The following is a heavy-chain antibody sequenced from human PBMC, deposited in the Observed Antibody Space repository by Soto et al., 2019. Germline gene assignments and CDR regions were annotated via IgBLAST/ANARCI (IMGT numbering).Heavy chain of an antibody. D-gene: IGHD1-26*01. CDR3: ARDRERHYYYYGMDV. J-gene: IGHJ6*02. V-gene: IGHV3-30-3*01. CDR1: GFTFSSYA. Sequence: GGSLRLSCAASGFTFSSYAMHWVRQAPGKGLEWVAVISYDGSNKYYADSVKGRFTISRDNSKNTLYLQMNSLRAEDTAVYYCARDRERHYYYYGMDVWGQGTTVTVSS. CDR2: ISYDGSNK.